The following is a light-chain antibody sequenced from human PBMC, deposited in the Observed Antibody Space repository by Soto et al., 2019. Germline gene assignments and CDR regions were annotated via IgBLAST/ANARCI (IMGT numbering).Light chain of an antibody. CDR2: EAS. CDR1: QTVSSS. J-gene: IGKJ4*01. CDR3: QQHINWPLT. Sequence: EVVLTQSPGTLSLSRGEGATLSCRASQTVSSSLAWYQQKPGQAPRLLIYEASNRATGIPARFSGTGPGADFTLTISSLEPEDFALYYCQQHINWPLTFGGGTKVDIK. V-gene: IGKV3-11*01.